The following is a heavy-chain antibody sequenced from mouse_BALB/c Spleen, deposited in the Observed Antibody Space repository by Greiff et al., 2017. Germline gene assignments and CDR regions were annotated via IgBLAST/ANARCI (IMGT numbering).Heavy chain of an antibody. CDR1: GFTFSSYG. CDR3: ARHAYGNYFDY. J-gene: IGHJ2*01. Sequence: DVKLVESGGDLVKPGGSLKLSCAASGFTFSSYGMSWVRQTPDKRLEWVATISSGGSYTYYPDSVKGRFTISRDNAKNTLYLQMSSLKSEDTAMYYCARHAYGNYFDYWGQGTTLTVSS. V-gene: IGHV5-6*02. D-gene: IGHD2-1*01. CDR2: ISSGGSYT.